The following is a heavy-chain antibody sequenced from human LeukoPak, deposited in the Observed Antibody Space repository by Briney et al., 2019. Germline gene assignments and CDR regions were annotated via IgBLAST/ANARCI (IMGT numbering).Heavy chain of an antibody. Sequence: GGSLRLSCAASRFTFSSYDMHWVRQATGKGLEWVSAIGTAGDTYYPGSVKGRFTISRENAKNSLYLQMNSLRAGDTAVYYCARSAMAGGLDYWGQGTLVTVSS. J-gene: IGHJ4*02. CDR2: IGTAGDT. CDR3: ARSAMAGGLDY. V-gene: IGHV3-13*01. CDR1: RFTFSSYD. D-gene: IGHD3-10*02.